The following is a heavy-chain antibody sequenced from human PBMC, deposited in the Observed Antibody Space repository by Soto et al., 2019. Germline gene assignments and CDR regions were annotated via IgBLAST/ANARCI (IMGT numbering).Heavy chain of an antibody. D-gene: IGHD1-1*01. CDR3: ERIASTGRGWDV. CDR1: GFTFSSYW. Sequence: EVQLVESGGGLVQPGGSLRLSCADSGFTFSSYWMSWVRQAPVKGLEWVGNIKQDGSEKNYVDSVKGRFTISRDNAKNSLYLQMNVRRAEDTAVYYCERIASTGRGWDVWGQGTPFAVSS. J-gene: IGHJ4*02. V-gene: IGHV3-7*01. CDR2: IKQDGSEK.